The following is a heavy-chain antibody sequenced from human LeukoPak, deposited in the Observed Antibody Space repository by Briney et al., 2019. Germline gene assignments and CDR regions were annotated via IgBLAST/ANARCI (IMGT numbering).Heavy chain of an antibody. D-gene: IGHD2-15*01. Sequence: SETLSLTCAVSGYSISSGYYWGWIRQPPGKGLEWIGSIYHSGSTYYNPSLKSRVTISVDTSKNQFSLKLSSVTAADTAVYYCARDPTLGDAFDIWGQGTMVTVSS. J-gene: IGHJ3*02. CDR2: IYHSGST. CDR3: ARDPTLGDAFDI. CDR1: GYSISSGYY. V-gene: IGHV4-38-2*02.